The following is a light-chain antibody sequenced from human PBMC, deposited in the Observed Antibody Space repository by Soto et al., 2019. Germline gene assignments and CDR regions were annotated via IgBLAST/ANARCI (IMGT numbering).Light chain of an antibody. CDR3: TSYTRSDIGV. Sequence: QSVLTQPASVSGSPGQSITISCTGTSSDVGGYDFVSWYQQRPGKAPKLIIYDVSNRPSGVSNRFSGSKSGNTASLTISGLQAEDEADYYCTSYTRSDIGVFGGGTQLTVL. V-gene: IGLV2-14*01. CDR1: SSDVGGYDF. J-gene: IGLJ3*02. CDR2: DVS.